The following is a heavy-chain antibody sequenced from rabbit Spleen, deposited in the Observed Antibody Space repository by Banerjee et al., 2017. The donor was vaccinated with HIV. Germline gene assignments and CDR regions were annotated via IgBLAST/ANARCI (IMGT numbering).Heavy chain of an antibody. CDR1: GFYFSNSYW. Sequence: QEQLVESGGGLVQPEGSLTLTCKASGFYFSNSYWICWVRQAPGKGLEWIACIYGGSSGATHYASCAKGRFTISKSSSTTVSLQMTSLTTTDTAAYFCAICSCGGVDGCVDYFDLWGPGTLVTVS. CDR3: AICSCGGVDGCVDYFDL. V-gene: IGHV1S45*01. J-gene: IGHJ4*01. D-gene: IGHD6-1*01. CDR2: IYGGSSGAT.